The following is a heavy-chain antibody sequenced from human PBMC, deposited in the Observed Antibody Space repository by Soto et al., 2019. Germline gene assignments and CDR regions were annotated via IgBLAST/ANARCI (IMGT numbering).Heavy chain of an antibody. V-gene: IGHV1-3*01. Sequence: ASVKVSCKASGYSFTSYGIHWVRQAPGQRLEWMGWINAAVGNTKYSEKFQDRVTITTDTSATTTYMAVNSLRSEDTAVYYCARVRQLVGYFYYYMDVWGKGTTVTVSS. D-gene: IGHD6-6*01. CDR1: GYSFTSYG. CDR3: ARVRQLVGYFYYYMDV. CDR2: INAAVGNT. J-gene: IGHJ6*03.